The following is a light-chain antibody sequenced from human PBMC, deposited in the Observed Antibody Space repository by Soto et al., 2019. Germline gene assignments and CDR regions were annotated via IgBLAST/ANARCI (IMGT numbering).Light chain of an antibody. Sequence: QSVLTQPASVSGSLGQSITISCTVTSSDVGSYNLVSWYQQYPDKAPKLLIYEGSKRPSGVSNRFSGSKSGNTASLTISGLQAEDEADYYCCSYAGSSTYVFGIGTKVTVL. CDR1: SSDVGSYNL. CDR2: EGS. CDR3: CSYAGSSTYV. V-gene: IGLV2-23*01. J-gene: IGLJ1*01.